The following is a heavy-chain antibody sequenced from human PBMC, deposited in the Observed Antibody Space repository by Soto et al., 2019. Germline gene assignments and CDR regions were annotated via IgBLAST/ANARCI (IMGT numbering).Heavy chain of an antibody. CDR3: ARDKMTGLFDY. J-gene: IGHJ4*02. Sequence: QVQLQQWGAGLLKPSETLSLTCAVYGGSFSGYYWTWIRQPPGTGLEWIGEINHSGSTNYNPSLTGRVSISVDTSKIQFSLELTSVTAAATAVYYCARDKMTGLFDYWGQGTRVTVSS. D-gene: IGHD3-9*01. CDR1: GGSFSGYY. V-gene: IGHV4-34*01. CDR2: INHSGST.